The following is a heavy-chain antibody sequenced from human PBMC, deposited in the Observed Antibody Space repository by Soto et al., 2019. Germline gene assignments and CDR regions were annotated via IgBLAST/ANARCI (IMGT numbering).Heavy chain of an antibody. V-gene: IGHV3-15*01. CDR3: TSGYCSGGKCDSVLY. CDR2: IHSMTRGGTT. CDR1: GFTFTNAW. J-gene: IGHJ4*02. D-gene: IGHD2-15*01. Sequence: EVQLVEYGGGLVEPGGSLRLSCAASGFTFTNAWVNWVRQAPGKGLEWVGRIHSMTRGGTTDYAAPVKGRFTVSRDDSKNTVYLQMNNLKTEDTAMYYCTSGYCSGGKCDSVLYWGQGTLITVSS.